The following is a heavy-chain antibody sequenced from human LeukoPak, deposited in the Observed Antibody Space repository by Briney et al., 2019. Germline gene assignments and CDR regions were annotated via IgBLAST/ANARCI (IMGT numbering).Heavy chain of an antibody. CDR1: GFTLSDYY. CDR2: IKQDGSER. CDR3: ARGGRQGTGDY. J-gene: IGHJ4*02. D-gene: IGHD1-14*01. V-gene: IGHV3-7*05. Sequence: GGSLRLSCMLSGFTLSDYYMIWVRQTPGKGLEWVANIKQDGSERNYVGSVKGRFTISRDNAKNSLYLQMNSLSAEDTAVYYCARGGRQGTGDYWGQGTLVTVSS.